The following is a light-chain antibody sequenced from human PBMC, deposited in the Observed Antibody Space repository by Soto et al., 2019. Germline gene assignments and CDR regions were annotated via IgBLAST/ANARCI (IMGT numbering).Light chain of an antibody. CDR3: SSYAGSKNLV. CDR1: SSDVGGYNS. J-gene: IGLJ2*01. Sequence: QSALTQPPSASGSPGQSVTISCTGTSSDVGGYNSVSWYQQHPGKAPKLVIYEVSKRPSGVPDRFSASKSDNTASLTVSGLQAEDEADHYCSSYAGSKNLVFGGGTKLTVL. CDR2: EVS. V-gene: IGLV2-8*01.